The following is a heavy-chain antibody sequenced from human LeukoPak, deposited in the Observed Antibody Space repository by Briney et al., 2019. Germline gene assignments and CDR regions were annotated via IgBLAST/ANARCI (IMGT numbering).Heavy chain of an antibody. D-gene: IGHD5-12*01. V-gene: IGHV3-30-3*01. CDR2: ISYDGSNK. Sequence: GRSLRLSCAASGFTFSSYAMHWVRQAPGKGLEWVAVISYDGSNKYYADSVKGRFTISRDNSKNTLYLQMNSLRAEDTAVYYCARDGYSGSYFDYWGQGTLVTVSS. CDR1: GFTFSSYA. J-gene: IGHJ4*02. CDR3: ARDGYSGSYFDY.